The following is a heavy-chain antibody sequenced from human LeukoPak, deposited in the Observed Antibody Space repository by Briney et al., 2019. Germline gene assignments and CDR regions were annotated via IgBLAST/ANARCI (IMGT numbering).Heavy chain of an antibody. J-gene: IGHJ4*02. D-gene: IGHD3-22*01. V-gene: IGHV1-69*13. CDR3: ARSYYDSSGYYGYYFDY. CDR2: IIPIFGTA. Sequence: SVKVSCKTSGYTFTGYHMHWVRQAPGQGLEWMGGIIPIFGTANYAQKFQGRVTITADESTSTAYMELSSLRSEDTAVYYCARSYYDSSGYYGYYFDYWGQGTLVTVSS. CDR1: GYTFTGYH.